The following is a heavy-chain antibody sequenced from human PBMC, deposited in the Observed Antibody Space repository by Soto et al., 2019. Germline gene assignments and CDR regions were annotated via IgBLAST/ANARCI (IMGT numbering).Heavy chain of an antibody. V-gene: IGHV1-18*01. D-gene: IGHD4-17*01. J-gene: IGHJ4*02. CDR1: GYTFPTST. CDR2: IKAYSGNT. CDR3: AIADYGDDDY. Sequence: QLQLVQSGAEAKKPGASVKVSCKASGYTFPTSTIIWVRQAPGQGLEWMGWIKAYSGNTNYAQKLQGRVTMTTDTSTTTAYMELRSLTTDDTAIYYCAIADYGDDDYWGQGTLVTVSS.